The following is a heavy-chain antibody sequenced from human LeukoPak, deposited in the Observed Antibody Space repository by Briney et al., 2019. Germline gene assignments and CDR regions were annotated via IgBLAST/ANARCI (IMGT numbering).Heavy chain of an antibody. CDR3: ARERGYYDSSGLNPFDY. D-gene: IGHD3-22*01. J-gene: IGHJ4*02. CDR2: FDLEDGET. CDR1: GYIVTELS. Sequence: ASVKVSCKVSGYIVTELSMHWVRQAPGKGLEWMGGFDLEDGETIYAQKFQGRVTMTEDTSTDTAYMELSSLRSEDTAVYYCARERGYYDSSGLNPFDYWGQGTLVTVSS. V-gene: IGHV1-24*01.